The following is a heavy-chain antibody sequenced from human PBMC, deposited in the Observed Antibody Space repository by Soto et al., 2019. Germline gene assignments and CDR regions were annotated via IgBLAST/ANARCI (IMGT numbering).Heavy chain of an antibody. CDR3: AKDHVNSGYGRGVQLWLPCDY. V-gene: IGHV3-30*18. CDR1: GFTFSSYG. D-gene: IGHD5-18*01. CDR2: ISYDGSNK. J-gene: IGHJ4*02. Sequence: PGGSLRLSCAASGFTFSSYGMHWVRQAPGKGLEWVAVISYDGSNKYYADSVKGRFTISRDNSKNTLYLQMNSLRAEDTAVYYCAKDHVNSGYGRGVQLWLPCDYWGQGTLVTVSS.